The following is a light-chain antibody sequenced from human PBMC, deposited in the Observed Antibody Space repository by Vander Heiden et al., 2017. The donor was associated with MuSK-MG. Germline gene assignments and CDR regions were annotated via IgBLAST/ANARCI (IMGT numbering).Light chain of an antibody. CDR1: QSVSSN. V-gene: IGKV3-15*01. CDR2: GAS. CDR3: QQDNTLRT. Sequence: EIVMTQSPATLSVSPGERATLSCRASQSVSSNLAWYQQKPGQAPRLLIYGASNSATGIPDRFSGSGSVTEFTLTSSSRQSEDFAVYYWQQDNTLRTFGQGTKLEIK. J-gene: IGKJ2*02.